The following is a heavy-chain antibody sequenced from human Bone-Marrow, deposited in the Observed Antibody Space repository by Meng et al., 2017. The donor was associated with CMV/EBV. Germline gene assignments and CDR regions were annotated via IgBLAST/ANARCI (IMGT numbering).Heavy chain of an antibody. CDR1: GGSFSGYY. CDR2: INHSGST. V-gene: IGHV4-34*01. Sequence: SETLSLTCAVYGGSFSGYYWSWIRQPPGKGLEWIGEINHSGSTNYNPSLKSRVTISVDTSKNQFSLKLSSVTAADTAVYYCARRTTLFYYWGQGTLVPVFS. D-gene: IGHD1-14*01. CDR3: ARRTTLFYY. J-gene: IGHJ4*02.